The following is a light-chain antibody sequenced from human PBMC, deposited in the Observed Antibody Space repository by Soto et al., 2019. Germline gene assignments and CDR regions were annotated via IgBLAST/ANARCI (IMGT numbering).Light chain of an antibody. CDR1: SSDVGAYNY. V-gene: IGLV2-14*01. J-gene: IGLJ1*01. CDR2: GVT. CDR3: SSYTRSSTQV. Sequence: QSVLAQPASVSGSPGQSITISCAGTSSDVGAYNYVSWYQLHPGKAPKLIISGVTNRPSGVSSRFSGSKSANTASLTISGLRAEDEADYYCSSYTRSSTQVFGTGTKVTV.